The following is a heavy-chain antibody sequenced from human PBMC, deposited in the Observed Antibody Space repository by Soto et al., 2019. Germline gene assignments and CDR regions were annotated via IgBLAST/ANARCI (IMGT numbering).Heavy chain of an antibody. J-gene: IGHJ4*02. D-gene: IGHD6-19*01. CDR1: GGSISSGGYY. Sequence: SETLSLTCTVSGGSISSGGYYWSWIRQHPGKSLEWIGYIYYSGSTYYNPSLKSRVTISVDTSKNQFSLKLSSVTAADTAVYYCARGITAVWYFDYWGQGTLVTVSS. CDR2: IYYSGST. V-gene: IGHV4-31*03. CDR3: ARGITAVWYFDY.